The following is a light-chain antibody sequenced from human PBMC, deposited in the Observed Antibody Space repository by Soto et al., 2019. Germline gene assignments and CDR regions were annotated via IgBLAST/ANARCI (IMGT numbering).Light chain of an antibody. V-gene: IGLV2-14*03. CDR2: EVN. Sequence: QSVLTQPASVSGSLGQSITLSCTGTSSDVGGYDYVSWYQQRPGKAPKLIIFEVNNRPSGVSVRFSGPKSGNTASLAISGLQADDEADYYCSSYTSTFTRVAFGGGTKLTVL. CDR3: SSYTSTFTRVA. CDR1: SSDVGGYDY. J-gene: IGLJ2*01.